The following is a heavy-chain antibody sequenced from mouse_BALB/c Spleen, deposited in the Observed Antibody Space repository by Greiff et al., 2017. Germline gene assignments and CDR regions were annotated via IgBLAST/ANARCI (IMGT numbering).Heavy chain of an antibody. J-gene: IGHJ2*01. CDR1: GYAFSSSW. Sequence: VQLQQSGSELVKPGASVKISCKASGYAFSSSWMNWVKQRPGQGLEWIGRIYPGDGDTNYNGKFKGKATLTADKSSSTAYMQLSSLTSVDSAVYFCARLYGNYFDYWGQGTTLTVSS. CDR3: ARLYGNYFDY. V-gene: IGHV1-82*01. D-gene: IGHD2-1*01. CDR2: IYPGDGDT.